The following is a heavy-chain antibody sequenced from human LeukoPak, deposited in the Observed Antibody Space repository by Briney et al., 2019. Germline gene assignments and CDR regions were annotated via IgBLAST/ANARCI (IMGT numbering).Heavy chain of an antibody. Sequence: SGTLSLTCAVSGGSINSNNWWSWVRQPPGKGLGWIGEIYHSGSTNYNPSLKSRVTISVDTSKNQFSLKLSSVTAADTAVYYCARGELGYCSGGSCYSGPYFDYWGQGTLVTVSS. D-gene: IGHD2-15*01. J-gene: IGHJ4*02. CDR2: IYHSGST. V-gene: IGHV4-4*02. CDR3: ARGELGYCSGGSCYSGPYFDY. CDR1: GGSINSNNW.